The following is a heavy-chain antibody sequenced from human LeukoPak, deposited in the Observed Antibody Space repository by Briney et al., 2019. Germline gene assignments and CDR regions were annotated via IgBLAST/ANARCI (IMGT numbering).Heavy chain of an antibody. CDR1: GGSFTGYH. J-gene: IGHJ4*02. V-gene: IGHV4-34*01. CDR2: ANHSGGT. Sequence: SETLSLTCAVYGGSFTGYHWTWIRQPPGKGLEWIGEANHSGGTDYNPSLKSRVTISGDTSKNQFSLRLSSVTAADTALYFCARGSEIAAAGTGFYFDYWGQGTLVTVSS. CDR3: ARGSEIAAAGTGFYFDY. D-gene: IGHD6-13*01.